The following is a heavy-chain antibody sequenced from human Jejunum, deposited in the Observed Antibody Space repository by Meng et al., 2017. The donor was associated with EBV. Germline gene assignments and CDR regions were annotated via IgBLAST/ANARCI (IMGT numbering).Heavy chain of an antibody. J-gene: IGHJ4*02. CDR3: ARDYSDSSRQGY. D-gene: IGHD3-22*01. CDR1: GYTFTGYF. V-gene: IGHV1-2*06. Sequence: QWQLVTSRAEVKQTGASVRVVCKASGYTFTGYFIHWVSQAPGRGLEWMGRINPNSGGTSYTQKFQGRVNMTRDTSITTAYMELSRLGSDDTAVYYCARDYSDSSRQGYWGQGTLVTVSS. CDR2: INPNSGGT.